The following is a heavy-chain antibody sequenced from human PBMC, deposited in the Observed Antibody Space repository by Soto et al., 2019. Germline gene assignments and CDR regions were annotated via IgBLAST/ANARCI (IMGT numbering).Heavy chain of an antibody. CDR1: TFKSAKNA. CDR3: ATFMTVTGPGWGRASDS. Sequence: GSLRLSCATSTFKSAKNAMGWVRQAPGERVERLSFNSIGCGTTYYADSVKGRFTISRDNSRNTVFLQMNSLGAEDMAIYYCATFMTVTGPGWGRASDSWGQGTLVTVSS. CDR2: NSIGCGTT. V-gene: IGHV3-23*01. D-gene: IGHD6-19*01. J-gene: IGHJ4*02.